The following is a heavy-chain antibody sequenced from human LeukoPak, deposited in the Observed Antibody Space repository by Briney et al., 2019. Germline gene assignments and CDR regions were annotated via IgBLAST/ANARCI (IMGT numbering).Heavy chain of an antibody. CDR1: GFTFSSYW. CDR2: IKQDGSEK. J-gene: IGHJ3*02. Sequence: GGSLRLSCAASGFTFSSYWMSWVRQAPGKGLEWVANIKQDGSEKYYVDSVKGRFTISRDNAKNSLYLQMNSLRADDTAVYYCARERGSGAFDIWGQGTMVTVSS. V-gene: IGHV3-7*01. D-gene: IGHD3-10*01. CDR3: ARERGSGAFDI.